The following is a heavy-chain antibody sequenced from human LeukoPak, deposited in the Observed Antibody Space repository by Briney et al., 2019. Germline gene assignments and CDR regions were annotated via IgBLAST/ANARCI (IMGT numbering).Heavy chain of an antibody. CDR3: AVPNYYGSGSYYNLDY. D-gene: IGHD3-10*01. J-gene: IGHJ4*02. V-gene: IGHV3-30*02. Sequence: GGSLRLSCAASGITFSSYGMHWVRQAPGKGLEWVTFIRYDGSNKYYADSVKGRFTTSRDNSKNTLYLQLNSLRAEDTAVYYCAVPNYYGSGSYYNLDYWGQGTLVTVSS. CDR1: GITFSSYG. CDR2: IRYDGSNK.